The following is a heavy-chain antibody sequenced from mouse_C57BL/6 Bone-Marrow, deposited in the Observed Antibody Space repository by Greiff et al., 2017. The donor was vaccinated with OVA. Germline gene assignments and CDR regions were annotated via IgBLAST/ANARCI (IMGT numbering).Heavy chain of an antibody. D-gene: IGHD1-1*01. V-gene: IGHV2-5*01. CDR3: AKGDYYGRHAMDY. J-gene: IGHJ4*01. Sequence: VQLVESGPGLVQPSQSLSITCTVSGFSLTSYGVHWVRQSPGKGLEWLGVIWRGGSTDYNAAFMSRLSITKDNSKSQVFFKMNSLQADDTAIYYCAKGDYYGRHAMDYWGQGTSVTVSS. CDR1: GFSLTSYG. CDR2: IWRGGST.